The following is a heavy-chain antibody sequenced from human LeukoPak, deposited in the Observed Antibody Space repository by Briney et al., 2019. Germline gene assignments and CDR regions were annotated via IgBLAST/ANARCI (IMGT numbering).Heavy chain of an antibody. D-gene: IGHD2-2*01. CDR2: ISGSGGST. V-gene: IGHV3-23*01. CDR1: GFTFSSYA. CDR3: AKYQGARYYYYGMDV. Sequence: GGSLRLSCAASGFTFSSYAMSWVRQAPGKGLEWVSAISGSGGSTYYADSVKGRFTISRDNSKNTLYLQMNSLRAEDTAVYYCAKYQGARYYYYGMDVWGQGTTVTVSS. J-gene: IGHJ6*02.